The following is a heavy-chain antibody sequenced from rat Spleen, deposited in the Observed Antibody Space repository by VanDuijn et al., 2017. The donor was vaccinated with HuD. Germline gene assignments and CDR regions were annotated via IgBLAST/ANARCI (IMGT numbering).Heavy chain of an antibody. CDR1: GFTFSDYY. Sequence: EVQLVESDGGLVQPGRSLKLSCAASGFTFSDYYMAWVRQAPTKGLEWVATISYDGSSTYYRDSVKGRFTISRDNAKSTLYLQMDSLRSEDTATYYCARHADDDGSYYYTPPDWFAYWGQGTLVTVSS. J-gene: IGHJ3*01. D-gene: IGHD1-12*02. V-gene: IGHV5-29*01. CDR2: ISYDGSST. CDR3: ARHADDDGSYYYTPPDWFAY.